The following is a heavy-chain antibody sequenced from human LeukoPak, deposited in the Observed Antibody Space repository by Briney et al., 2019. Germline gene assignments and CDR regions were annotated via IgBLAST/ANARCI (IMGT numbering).Heavy chain of an antibody. CDR2: VSTNGNT. V-gene: IGHV4-4*07. CDR1: GGSLNSNY. D-gene: IGHD3-22*01. J-gene: IGHJ3*02. CDR3: ARVFPYDSSGYDAFDI. Sequence: SETLSLTCTLSGGSLNSNYWSWIRQPAGKGLEWIGRVSTNGNTNYNASLKRRVTMSVDTSKNQFSLKLRSVTAADTAVYYCARVFPYDSSGYDAFDIWGQGTMVTVSS.